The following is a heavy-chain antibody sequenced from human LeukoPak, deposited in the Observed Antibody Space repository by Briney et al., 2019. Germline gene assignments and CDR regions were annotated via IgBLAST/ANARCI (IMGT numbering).Heavy chain of an antibody. CDR2: INWNGGST. Sequence: PGGSLRLSCAASGFTLDDYGMRWVRQAPGKGLEWVSGINWNGGSTGYADAVKGQFHISRDNAKNSMYLQMNSLRAEDTALYYCARGAGNDAFDIWGQGTMVTVSS. J-gene: IGHJ3*02. CDR3: ARGAGNDAFDI. CDR1: GFTLDDYG. V-gene: IGHV3-20*04.